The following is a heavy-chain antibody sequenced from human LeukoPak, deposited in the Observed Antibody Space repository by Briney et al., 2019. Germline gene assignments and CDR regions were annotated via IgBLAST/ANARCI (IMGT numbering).Heavy chain of an antibody. Sequence: ASVKVSCKASGYTFTSYGISWVRQAPGQGLEWMGWISAYNGNTNYAQKLQGRVTMTTDTSTSTAYMELRSLRSDDTAVYYCARDRGVYCSSTSCYLSAFDIWGQGTMVTVSS. J-gene: IGHJ3*02. D-gene: IGHD2-2*01. CDR1: GYTFTSYG. CDR2: ISAYNGNT. CDR3: ARDRGVYCSSTSCYLSAFDI. V-gene: IGHV1-18*01.